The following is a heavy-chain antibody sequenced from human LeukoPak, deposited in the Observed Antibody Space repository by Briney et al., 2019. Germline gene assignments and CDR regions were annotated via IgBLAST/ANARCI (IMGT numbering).Heavy chain of an antibody. CDR1: GFTFDDYA. CDR2: ISWNRGSI. D-gene: IGHD6-19*01. J-gene: IGHJ6*02. V-gene: IGHV3-9*01. CDR3: VKSKAVATYYYGMDV. Sequence: GGSLRLSCAASGFTFDDYAMHWVRQAPGKGLEWVSGISWNRGSIGYADSVKGRFTISRDNAKNSLYLQMNSLRAEDTALYYCVKSKAVATYYYGMDVWGQGTTVTVSS.